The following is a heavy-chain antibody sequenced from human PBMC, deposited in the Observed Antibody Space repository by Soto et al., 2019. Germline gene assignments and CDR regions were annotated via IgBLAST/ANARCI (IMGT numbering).Heavy chain of an antibody. CDR1: GYTFTNYA. D-gene: IGHD6-13*01. CDR2: ISAYNGNT. Sequence: QVQLVQSGAEVKKPGASVKVSCKASGYTFTNYAFSWVRQAPGQGLEWMGWISAYNGNTNYPQKLQGRVTMTTDTSTSTAYMALRSLRSDDPAVYSCARDLAAAGPFDYWGQGTLVTVSS. V-gene: IGHV1-18*01. J-gene: IGHJ4*02. CDR3: ARDLAAAGPFDY.